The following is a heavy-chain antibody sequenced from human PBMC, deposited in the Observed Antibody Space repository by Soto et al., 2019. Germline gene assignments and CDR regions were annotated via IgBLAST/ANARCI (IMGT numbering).Heavy chain of an antibody. J-gene: IGHJ3*02. CDR1: GFTFSSYG. Sequence: VGSLRLSCAASGFTFSSYGMHWVRQAPGKGLEWVAVIWYDGSNKYYADSVKGRFTISRDNSKNTLYLQMNSLRAEDTAVYYCARGLRGYCTNGVCYAVNAFDIWGQGTMVT. D-gene: IGHD2-8*01. CDR3: ARGLRGYCTNGVCYAVNAFDI. V-gene: IGHV3-33*01. CDR2: IWYDGSNK.